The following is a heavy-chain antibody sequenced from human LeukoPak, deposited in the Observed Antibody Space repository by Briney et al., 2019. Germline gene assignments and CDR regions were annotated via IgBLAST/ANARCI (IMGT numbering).Heavy chain of an antibody. V-gene: IGHV3-66*01. Sequence: GGSLRLSCAASGFTVSNNYMNWVRQAPGKGLVGVSIIYSGGSTYYPDPVKGRFTISRDNSKNTVYLQMKGLRAEDTAMYYCARNSYDSSTYYAHDYWGQGTLVTVSS. CDR2: IYSGGST. CDR1: GFTVSNNY. D-gene: IGHD3-22*01. J-gene: IGHJ4*02. CDR3: ARNSYDSSTYYAHDY.